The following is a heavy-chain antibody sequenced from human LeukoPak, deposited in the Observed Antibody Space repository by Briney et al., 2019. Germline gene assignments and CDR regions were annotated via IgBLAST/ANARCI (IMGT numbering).Heavy chain of an antibody. CDR1: GYTFSSYP. CDR2: ITTYNGNT. J-gene: IGHJ4*02. V-gene: IGHV1-18*01. Sequence: ASVKVSCKASGYTFSSYPITWVRQAPGQGLEWMGWITTYNGNTNYAHKLQGRVTVTTDTSTSTAYMELRSLRSDDTAVYYCARRGPQLAYWGQGTLVTVSS. CDR3: ARRGPQLAY.